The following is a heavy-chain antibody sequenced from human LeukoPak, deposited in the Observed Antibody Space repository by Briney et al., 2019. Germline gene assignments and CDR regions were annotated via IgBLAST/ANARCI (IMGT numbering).Heavy chain of an antibody. J-gene: IGHJ4*02. Sequence: GGSLRLSCTASGFTFGDYAMSWVRQAPGKGLEWVGFIRSKAYGGTTEYAASVKGRFTISRDDSKSIAYLQMNSLKTKDTAVYYCTRVPLDSSGYYFHVYWGQGTLVTVSS. CDR1: GFTFGDYA. D-gene: IGHD3-22*01. V-gene: IGHV3-49*04. CDR3: TRVPLDSSGYYFHVY. CDR2: IRSKAYGGTT.